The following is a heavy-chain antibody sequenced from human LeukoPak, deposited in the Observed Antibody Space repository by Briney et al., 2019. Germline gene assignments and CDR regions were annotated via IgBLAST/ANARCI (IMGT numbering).Heavy chain of an antibody. J-gene: IGHJ6*02. CDR1: GFTFSSYA. D-gene: IGHD6-19*01. CDR2: ISGSGGST. Sequence: PGGSLRLSCAASGFTFSSYAMSWVRQAPGKGLEWVSAISGSGGSTYYADSVKGRFTISRDNSKNTLYLQMNSLRAGDTAVYYCAKDAVAVADYYYGMDVWGQGTTVTVSS. V-gene: IGHV3-23*01. CDR3: AKDAVAVADYYYGMDV.